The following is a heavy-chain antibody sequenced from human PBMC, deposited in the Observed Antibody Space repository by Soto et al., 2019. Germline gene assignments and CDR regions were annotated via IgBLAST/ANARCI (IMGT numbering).Heavy chain of an antibody. CDR2: INHSGST. Sequence: LTCAVYGGSFSGYYWSWIRQPPGKGLEWIGEINHSGSTNYNPSLKSRVTISVDTSKNQFSLKLSSVTAADTAVYYCARGSGWYASDYWGQGTLVTVSS. V-gene: IGHV4-34*01. CDR3: ARGSGWYASDY. J-gene: IGHJ4*02. CDR1: GGSFSGYY. D-gene: IGHD6-19*01.